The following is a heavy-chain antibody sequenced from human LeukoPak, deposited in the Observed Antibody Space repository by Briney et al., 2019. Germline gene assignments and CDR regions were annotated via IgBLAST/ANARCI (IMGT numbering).Heavy chain of an antibody. J-gene: IGHJ3*02. V-gene: IGHV1-2*02. Sequence: ASVKVSCKASGYTFTGYYMHWVRQAPGQGLEWMGWTNPNSGGTNYAQKFQGRVTMTRDTSISTAYMELSRLRSDDTAVYYCARDPWEDIVVVPAAARAFDIWGQGTMVTVSS. CDR2: TNPNSGGT. D-gene: IGHD2-2*01. CDR1: GYTFTGYY. CDR3: ARDPWEDIVVVPAAARAFDI.